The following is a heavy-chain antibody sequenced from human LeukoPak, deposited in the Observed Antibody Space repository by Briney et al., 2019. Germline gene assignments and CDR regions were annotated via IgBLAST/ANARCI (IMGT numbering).Heavy chain of an antibody. V-gene: IGHV4-59*08. Sequence: SETLSLTCTVSGGSISSYYWSWIRQPPGKGLEWIGYIYYSGSTNYNPSLKSRVTISVGTSRNQFSLKLSSVTAADTAVYYCARSRDSSSWIAFDIWGQGTMVTVSS. CDR2: IYYSGST. CDR1: GGSISSYY. J-gene: IGHJ3*02. CDR3: ARSRDSSSWIAFDI. D-gene: IGHD6-13*01.